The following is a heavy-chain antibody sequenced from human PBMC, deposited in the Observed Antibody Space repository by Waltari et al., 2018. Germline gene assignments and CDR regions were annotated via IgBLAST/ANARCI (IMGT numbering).Heavy chain of an antibody. Sequence: EVQLVESGGGLVQPGGSLRLSCAASGFTFSSYEMNWVRQAPGKGLEWVSYISSSGSTIYYADSVKGRFTISRDNAKNSLYLQMNSLRAEDTAVYYCARDLSARGFTTYYYGMDVWGQGTTVTVSS. CDR1: GFTFSSYE. CDR2: ISSSGSTI. CDR3: ARDLSARGFTTYYYGMDV. V-gene: IGHV3-48*03. J-gene: IGHJ6*02. D-gene: IGHD3-22*01.